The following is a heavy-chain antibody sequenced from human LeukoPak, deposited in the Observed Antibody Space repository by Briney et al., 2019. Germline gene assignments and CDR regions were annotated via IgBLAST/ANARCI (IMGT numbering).Heavy chain of an antibody. V-gene: IGHV3-23*01. CDR1: GFTVSSNY. CDR2: ISGSGSSA. Sequence: PGGSLRLSCAASGFTVSSNYMSWVRQAPGKGLEWVSAISGSGSSAYYADSVKGRFTISRDNSQNTLYLQMNSLRAEDTAVYYCANLRSPFDYWGQGTLVTVSS. D-gene: IGHD6-6*01. J-gene: IGHJ4*02. CDR3: ANLRSPFDY.